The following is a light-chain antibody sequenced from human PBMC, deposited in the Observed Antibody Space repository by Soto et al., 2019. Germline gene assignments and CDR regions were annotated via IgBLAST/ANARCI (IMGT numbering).Light chain of an antibody. J-gene: IGLJ2*01. V-gene: IGLV3-21*04. CDR2: YDS. CDR1: NIGSKS. CDR3: QVWDSSSDHVV. Sequence: SYELTQPPSVSVAPGKTARITCGGNNIGSKSVHWYQQKPGQAPVLVISYDSDRPSGIPERFSGSNSGSTATLTISRVEAGDEAYYYCQVWDSSSDHVVFGGGTKLTVL.